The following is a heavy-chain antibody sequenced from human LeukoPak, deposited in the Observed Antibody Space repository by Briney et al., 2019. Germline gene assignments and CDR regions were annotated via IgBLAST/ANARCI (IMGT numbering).Heavy chain of an antibody. J-gene: IGHJ6*03. V-gene: IGHV3-21*01. CDR2: ISSSSSYI. CDR1: GLTFSSYS. D-gene: IGHD3-22*01. Sequence: GGSLRLSCAASGLTFSSYSMNWVRQAPGKGLERVLSISSSSSYIYYADSVKGRFTISRDDAKNSLYLQMNSLRAEDTAVYYCASYYYESSGYPRITYMDVWGKGTTVTISS. CDR3: ASYYYESSGYPRITYMDV.